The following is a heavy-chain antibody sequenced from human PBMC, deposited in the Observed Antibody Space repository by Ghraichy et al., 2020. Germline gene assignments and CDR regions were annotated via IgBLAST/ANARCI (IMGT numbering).Heavy chain of an antibody. CDR3: ARDSRADFWSGYSFGSPTVADAFDI. J-gene: IGHJ3*02. D-gene: IGHD3-3*01. V-gene: IGHV4-4*07. Sequence: SQTLSLTCTVSGGSISSYYWSWIRQPAGKGLEWIGRIYTSGSTNYNPSLKSRVTMSVDTSKNQFSLKLSSVTAADTAVYYCARDSRADFWSGYSFGSPTVADAFDIWGQGTMVTVSS. CDR1: GGSISSYY. CDR2: IYTSGST.